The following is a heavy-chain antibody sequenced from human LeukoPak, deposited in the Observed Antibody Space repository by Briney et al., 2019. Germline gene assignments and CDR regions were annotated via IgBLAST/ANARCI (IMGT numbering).Heavy chain of an antibody. D-gene: IGHD4-17*01. J-gene: IGHJ1*01. V-gene: IGHV1-18*01. Sequence: ASVKVFCKSSSYTFTSYGISWVRQARRKAREWMGWISAYNGNTNYAQKLQGRVNMTTDTSTSTGYMELRSLRSDDTAVYYCASGYGEQDGFQHWGQGTLVTVSS. CDR3: ASGYGEQDGFQH. CDR2: ISAYNGNT. CDR1: SYTFTSYG.